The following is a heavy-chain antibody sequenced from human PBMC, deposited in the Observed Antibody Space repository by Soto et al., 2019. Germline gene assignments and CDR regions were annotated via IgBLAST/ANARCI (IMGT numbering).Heavy chain of an antibody. Sequence: SSVKVSFKSSGYTFTGYYMHWVLQAPGQGLEWMGWINPNSGGTNYAQKFQGWVTMTRDTSISTAYMELSRLRSDDTAVYYCARSTTTGTAFDPWGQGTLVTVSS. CDR1: GYTFTGYY. CDR2: INPNSGGT. D-gene: IGHD1-1*01. V-gene: IGHV1-2*04. CDR3: ARSTTTGTAFDP. J-gene: IGHJ5*02.